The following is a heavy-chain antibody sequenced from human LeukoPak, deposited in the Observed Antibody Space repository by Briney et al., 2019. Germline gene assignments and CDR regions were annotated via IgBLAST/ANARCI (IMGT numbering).Heavy chain of an antibody. CDR1: GYTFTNYD. CDR3: ARGGGFITMVRGVMSY. Sequence: VASVKVSCKASGYTFTNYDFNWMRQATGQGLEWMGWMNPNSGSTGYAQKFQGRVTMTRDTSISTAYMELSSLRSEDTAVYYCARGGGFITMVRGVMSYWGQGTLVTVSS. J-gene: IGHJ4*02. CDR2: MNPNSGST. V-gene: IGHV1-8*01. D-gene: IGHD3-10*01.